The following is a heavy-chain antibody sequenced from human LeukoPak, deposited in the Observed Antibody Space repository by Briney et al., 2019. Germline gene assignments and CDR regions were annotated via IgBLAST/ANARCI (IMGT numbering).Heavy chain of an antibody. CDR2: IGGSAETT. J-gene: IGHJ4*02. D-gene: IGHD5-12*01. Sequence: GGSLRLSCAASGFTFSTYAMSWVRRAPGKGLEWVSGIGGSAETTYYADSAKGRFAASRDNSKNTLYLQMSGLRAEDTALYYCAKGHPASAWLYFDSWGQGTLVTVSS. CDR1: GFTFSTYA. V-gene: IGHV3-23*01. CDR3: AKGHPASAWLYFDS.